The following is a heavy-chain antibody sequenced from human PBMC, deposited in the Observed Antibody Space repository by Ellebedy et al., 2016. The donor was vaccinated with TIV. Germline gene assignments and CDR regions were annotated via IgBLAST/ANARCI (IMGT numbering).Heavy chain of an antibody. CDR3: WVTRTTYFDY. CDR1: GYTFTDYY. CDR2: INPKSGDT. Sequence: ASVKVSCXASGYTFTDYYLHWVRQAPGQGLEWMGWINPKSGDTNYAQKFQGRVTMTRDTSISTTYMEVSSLRSDDTALYYCWVTRTTYFDYWGQGTLVTVSS. J-gene: IGHJ4*02. D-gene: IGHD1-20*01. V-gene: IGHV1-2*02.